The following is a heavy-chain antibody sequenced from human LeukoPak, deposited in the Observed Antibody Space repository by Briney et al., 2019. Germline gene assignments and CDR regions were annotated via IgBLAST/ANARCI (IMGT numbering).Heavy chain of an antibody. V-gene: IGHV1-8*01. CDR2: MNPNSGNT. J-gene: IGHJ6*02. D-gene: IGHD6-6*01. Sequence: GASVKVSCKASGYTFTSYDINWVRQVTGQGLERMGWMNPNSGNTGYAQKFQGRVTMTRNTSISTAYMELSSLRSEDTAVYYCARSSSSNYYYGMDVWGQGTTVTVSS. CDR3: ARSSSSNYYYGMDV. CDR1: GYTFTSYD.